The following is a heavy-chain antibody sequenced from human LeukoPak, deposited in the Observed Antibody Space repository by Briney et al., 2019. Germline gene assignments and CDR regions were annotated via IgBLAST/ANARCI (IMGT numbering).Heavy chain of an antibody. CDR2: ISYDGSNK. D-gene: IGHD6-13*01. Sequence: GGSLRLSCAASGFTFSSYAMHWVRQAPGKGLEWVAVISYDGSNKYYADSVKGRFTISRDNSKNTLYLQMNSLRAEDTAVYYCARALAAAGILPYFDYWGQGTLVTVSS. CDR1: GFTFSSYA. CDR3: ARALAAAGILPYFDY. V-gene: IGHV3-30*07. J-gene: IGHJ4*02.